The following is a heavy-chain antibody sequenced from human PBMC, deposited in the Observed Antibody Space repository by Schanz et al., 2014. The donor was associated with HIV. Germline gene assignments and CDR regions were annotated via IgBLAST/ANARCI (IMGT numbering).Heavy chain of an antibody. D-gene: IGHD6-6*01. V-gene: IGHV3-23*04. Sequence: VQLVESGGDVVQPGRSLTLSCAASRFTFSSYAMHWVRQAPGKGLEWVSGMRGSDDSTFYADSVKGRFTISRDNSKNTLYFQMNSLRAEDTAVYFCANTEFPYSSSSDYYYGMDVWGQGTTVTVS. CDR2: MRGSDDST. J-gene: IGHJ6*02. CDR1: RFTFSSYA. CDR3: ANTEFPYSSSSDYYYGMDV.